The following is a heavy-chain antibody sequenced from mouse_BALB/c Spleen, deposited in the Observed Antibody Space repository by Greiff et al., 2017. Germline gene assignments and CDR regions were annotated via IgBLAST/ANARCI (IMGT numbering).Heavy chain of an antibody. CDR3: TRHPRMDY. Sequence: QVQLQQSGAELVKPGASVKLTCKASGYTFTSYYMYWVKQRPGQGLEWIGEINPSNGGTNFNEKFKSKATLTVDKSSSTAYMQLSGLTSEDSAVYYCTRHPRMDYWGQGTSVTVSS. CDR2: INPSNGGT. CDR1: GYTFTSYY. J-gene: IGHJ4*01. V-gene: IGHV1S81*02.